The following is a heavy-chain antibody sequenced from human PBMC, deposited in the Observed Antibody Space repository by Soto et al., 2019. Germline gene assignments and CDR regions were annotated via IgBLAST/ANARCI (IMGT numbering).Heavy chain of an antibody. CDR2: ISPESDKA. CDR3: TRDFFFISPSTVTTDAY. V-gene: IGHV1-18*01. D-gene: IGHD4-17*01. CDR1: GYTFTSFG. J-gene: IGHJ4*02. Sequence: VQLVQSGAEVKKPGASVRVSCKASGYTFTSFGLSWVRQAPGQGPEWLGWISPESDKATYAHKFQGTITMTTDTSTTTAYMDLRSLRSDDTAVYYCTRDFFFISPSTVTTDAYWGQGTLVSVS.